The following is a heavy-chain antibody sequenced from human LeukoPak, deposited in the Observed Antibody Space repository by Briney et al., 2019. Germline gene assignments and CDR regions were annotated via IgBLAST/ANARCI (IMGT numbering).Heavy chain of an antibody. V-gene: IGHV3-11*04. CDR2: ISSSGSTI. J-gene: IGHJ4*02. Sequence: GGSLRLSCAASGFTFSDYYMSWIRQAPGKGLEWVSYISSSGSTIYYADSVKGRFTISRDNAKNSLYLQMNSLRAEDTAVYYCARGPNSSGYYSHPFDYWGQGTLVTVSS. CDR3: ARGPNSSGYYSHPFDY. D-gene: IGHD3-22*01. CDR1: GFTFSDYY.